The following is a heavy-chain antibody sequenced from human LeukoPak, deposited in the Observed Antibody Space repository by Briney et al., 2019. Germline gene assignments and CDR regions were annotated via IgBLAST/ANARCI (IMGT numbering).Heavy chain of an antibody. CDR1: GFTFSSSA. Sequence: GGSLRLSCAASGFTFSSSAMNWVRQAPGKGLEWVSSINQISSHIYYAESVRGRFSISRDNAKNSVHLQMNSLRAEDTAIYYCARLMPGTKLFDYWGQGTLVTVSS. CDR2: INQISSHI. J-gene: IGHJ4*02. V-gene: IGHV3-21*01. CDR3: ARLMPGTKLFDY. D-gene: IGHD6-13*01.